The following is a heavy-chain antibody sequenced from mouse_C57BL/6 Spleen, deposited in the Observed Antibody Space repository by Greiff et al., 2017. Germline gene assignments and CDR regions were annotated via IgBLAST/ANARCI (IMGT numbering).Heavy chain of an antibody. V-gene: IGHV5-17*01. D-gene: IGHD2-13*01. CDR3: ARASDYRYFDY. J-gene: IGHJ2*01. Sequence: EVHLVESGGGLVKPGGSLKLSCAASGFTFSDYGMHWVRQAPEKGLEWVAYISGGSSTTYYADTVKGRFTISRDNAKNTLFLQMSSLRSEDTAMYYCARASDYRYFDYWGQGTTLTVAS. CDR2: ISGGSSTT. CDR1: GFTFSDYG.